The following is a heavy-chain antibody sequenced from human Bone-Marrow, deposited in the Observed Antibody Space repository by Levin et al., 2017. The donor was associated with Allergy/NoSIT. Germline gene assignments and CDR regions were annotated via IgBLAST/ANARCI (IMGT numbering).Heavy chain of an antibody. CDR3: AREGAVAANWFDP. CDR2: IFHTGST. D-gene: IGHD2-15*01. V-gene: IGHV4-38-2*02. J-gene: IGHJ5*02. CDR1: GYPISSGSY. Sequence: GSLRLSCDVSGYPISSGSYWGWVRQPPGKRPEWIGNIFHTGSTSYNPSLKNRVTMSVDTSKNQFSLKLTSVTASDTAVYFCAREGAVAANWFDPWGQGILVTVSS.